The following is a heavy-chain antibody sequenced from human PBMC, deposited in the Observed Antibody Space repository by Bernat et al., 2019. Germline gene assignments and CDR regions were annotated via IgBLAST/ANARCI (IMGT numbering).Heavy chain of an antibody. Sequence: QVQLVQSGAEVKKPGASVKVSCKASGYTFTSYDINWVRQATGQGLEWMGWMNPNSGNTGYAQKFQGRVTITADKSTSTAYMELSSLRSEDTAVYYCARGRLGSSSWRSYYYGMDVWGQGTTVTVSS. CDR2: MNPNSGNT. CDR1: GYTFTSYD. J-gene: IGHJ6*02. V-gene: IGHV1-8*01. D-gene: IGHD6-13*01. CDR3: ARGRLGSSSWRSYYYGMDV.